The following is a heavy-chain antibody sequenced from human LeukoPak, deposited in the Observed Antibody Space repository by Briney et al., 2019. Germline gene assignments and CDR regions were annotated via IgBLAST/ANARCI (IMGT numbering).Heavy chain of an antibody. CDR2: IKQDGSEK. CDR1: GFTFSSYW. Sequence: PGGSLRLSCAASGFTFSSYWMSWVRQAPGKGLEWVANIKQDGSEKYYVDSVKGRFTISRDNAKNSLYLQMNSLRAEDTAVYYCAGPKYSSGWATDYWGQGTLVTVSS. V-gene: IGHV3-7*01. D-gene: IGHD6-19*01. CDR3: AGPKYSSGWATDY. J-gene: IGHJ4*02.